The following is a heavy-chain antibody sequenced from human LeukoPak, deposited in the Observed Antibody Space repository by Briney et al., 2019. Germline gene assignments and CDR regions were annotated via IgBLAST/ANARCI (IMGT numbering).Heavy chain of an antibody. V-gene: IGHV3-33*08. CDR1: GFRFSGYG. CDR3: ARDLRVGRYFDC. J-gene: IGHJ4*02. CDR2: LGQESEHV. D-gene: IGHD3-10*01. Sequence: PGTSLRLSCVASGFRFSGYGMHWVRQAPGKGLEWVAVLGQESEHVDYVDSVRGRFTVSRDNSKNTLYLQINSLTAEDTAVYYCARDLRVGRYFDCWGQGTLVTVSS.